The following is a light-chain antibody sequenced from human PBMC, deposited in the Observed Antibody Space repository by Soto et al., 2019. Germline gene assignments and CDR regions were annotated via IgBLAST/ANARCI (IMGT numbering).Light chain of an antibody. CDR2: DAS. J-gene: IGKJ1*01. CDR3: QQYETYSGT. CDR1: QSVAGW. Sequence: MTQSPSTLSASVGDTVTITCPASQSVAGWLAWYQQKPGKAPTLLIYDASALPRGVPSRFSGSGSGTEFTLTISSLQPDDFATYYCQQYETYSGTFGQGTKVDIK. V-gene: IGKV1-5*01.